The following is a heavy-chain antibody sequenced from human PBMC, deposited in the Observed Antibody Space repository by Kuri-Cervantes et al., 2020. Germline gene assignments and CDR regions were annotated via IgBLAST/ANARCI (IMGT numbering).Heavy chain of an antibody. J-gene: IGHJ6*02. D-gene: IGHD3-9*01. Sequence: GESLKISCAASGFTFSSYSMNWVRQAPGKGLEWVSSISSSSSYIYYADSVEGRFTISRDNAKNSLYLQMNSLRAEDTAVYYCRLRYFDWLGGMDVWGQGTTVTVSS. CDR2: ISSSSSYI. CDR1: GFTFSSYS. CDR3: RLRYFDWLGGMDV. V-gene: IGHV3-21*01.